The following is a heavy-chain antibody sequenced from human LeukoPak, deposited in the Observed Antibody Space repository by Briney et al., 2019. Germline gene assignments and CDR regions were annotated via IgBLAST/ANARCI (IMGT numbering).Heavy chain of an antibody. Sequence: PGGALRLSCAGSGITFSSYWMHWVRQPPAKELVWVSRINSDGRSTNYADSVKGRFTISRDNAKNTLYLQMNSLRAEDTAVYYCARSAYPGNSVIEDWGRGTLVTVSS. CDR2: INSDGRST. J-gene: IGHJ4*02. V-gene: IGHV3-74*01. D-gene: IGHD4-23*01. CDR3: ARSAYPGNSVIED. CDR1: GITFSSYW.